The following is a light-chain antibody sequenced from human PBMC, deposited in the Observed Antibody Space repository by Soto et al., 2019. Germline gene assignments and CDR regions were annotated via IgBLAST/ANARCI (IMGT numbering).Light chain of an antibody. CDR3: QQYGSSGT. J-gene: IGKJ1*01. Sequence: LTQSPGTLSLSPGERATLSCRASQSVSNNYLAWYQQKPGQAPRLLIYGASNRATGIPDRFSGSGSGTDFTLTISRLEPEDFAVYYCQQYGSSGTFGQGTKVDIK. V-gene: IGKV3-20*01. CDR1: QSVSNNY. CDR2: GAS.